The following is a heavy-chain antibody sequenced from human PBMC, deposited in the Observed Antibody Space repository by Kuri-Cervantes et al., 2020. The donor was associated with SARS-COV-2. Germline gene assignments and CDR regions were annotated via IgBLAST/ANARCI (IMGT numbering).Heavy chain of an antibody. CDR3: ARDLVHYDFWSGGIKGDY. D-gene: IGHD3-3*01. CDR2: ISAYNGNT. Sequence: ASVKVSCKASGYTFTSYGISWVRQAPGQGLEWMGWISAYNGNTNYAQKLQGRVTMTTDTSTSTAYMELRSLRSDDTAVYYCARDLVHYDFWSGGIKGDYWGQGTLVTVSS. V-gene: IGHV1-18*01. J-gene: IGHJ4*02. CDR1: GYTFTSYG.